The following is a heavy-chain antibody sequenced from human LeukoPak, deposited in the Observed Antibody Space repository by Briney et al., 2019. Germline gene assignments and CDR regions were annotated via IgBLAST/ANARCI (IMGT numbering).Heavy chain of an antibody. V-gene: IGHV4-4*02. J-gene: IGHJ4*02. Sequence: PSETLSLTCGVSGGSISGTNWWSWVRQPPGQGLEWIGEISLRGLTNYNPSLRSRLTMSLDESKNQVSLNLPSVTAADTAVYYCSRESGPFSPFGFWGQGTLVSVHS. CDR2: ISLRGLT. D-gene: IGHD1-26*01. CDR3: SRESGPFSPFGF. CDR1: GGSISGTNW.